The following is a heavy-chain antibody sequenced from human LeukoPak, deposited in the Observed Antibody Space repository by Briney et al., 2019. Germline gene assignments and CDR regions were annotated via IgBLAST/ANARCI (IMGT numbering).Heavy chain of an antibody. Sequence: SETLSLTCTVSGGSISSYYWSWIRQPPGKGLEWIGYIYYSGSTNYNPSLKSRVTISVDTSKNQFSLKLSSVTAADTAVFYCASGSHYGYTSGWLYYWGQGTLVTVSS. V-gene: IGHV4-59*01. CDR1: GGSISSYY. CDR3: ASGSHYGYTSGWLYY. CDR2: IYYSGST. D-gene: IGHD6-19*01. J-gene: IGHJ4*02.